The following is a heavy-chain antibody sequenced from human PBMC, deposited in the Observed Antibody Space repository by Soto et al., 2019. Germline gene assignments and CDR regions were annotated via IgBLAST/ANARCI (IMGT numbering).Heavy chain of an antibody. D-gene: IGHD4-17*01. CDR1: GFTFSGYA. CDR2: ISDDGSNK. Sequence: VQLVESGGGVVQPGRSLRLSCAASGFTFSGYAMHWVRQAPGKGLEWVAFISDDGSNKKYGDSVKGRFTISRDNSKNTLYLQMNSLRGEDTALYYCARDRTTVTANWFDPWGQGTLVTVSS. V-gene: IGHV3-30-3*01. J-gene: IGHJ5*02. CDR3: ARDRTTVTANWFDP.